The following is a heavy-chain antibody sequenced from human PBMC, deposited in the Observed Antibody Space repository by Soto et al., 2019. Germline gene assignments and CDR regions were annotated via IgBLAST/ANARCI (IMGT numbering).Heavy chain of an antibody. CDR1: GFSFGTYA. CDR2: ITGSGSSS. Sequence: GGSLCLSCPASGFSFGTYAITWVRQPPGRGLERVSVITGSGSSSYYADSVKGRYTISRYKSKITMYLQMKRLRAEDTAVYYCAKMGFRSSTGSYDYTMDVWGQGTTVTVSS. V-gene: IGHV3-23*01. J-gene: IGHJ6*02. D-gene: IGHD5-12*01. CDR3: AKMGFRSSTGSYDYTMDV.